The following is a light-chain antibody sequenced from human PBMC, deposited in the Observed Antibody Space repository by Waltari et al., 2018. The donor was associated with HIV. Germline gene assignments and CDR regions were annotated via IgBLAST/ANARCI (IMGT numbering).Light chain of an antibody. V-gene: IGLV1-44*01. J-gene: IGLJ2*01. CDR1: GSNLGSNN. CDR3: AAWDDSLNGPV. Sequence: QSVLTQSPSASGTPGQRVTISCSGSGSNLGSNNDHWYQQVPGTAPKLLIYRNNRRPSGVPDRFSGSKSGASASLAISGLQSEDEADYYCAAWDDSLNGPVFGGGTRLTVL. CDR2: RNN.